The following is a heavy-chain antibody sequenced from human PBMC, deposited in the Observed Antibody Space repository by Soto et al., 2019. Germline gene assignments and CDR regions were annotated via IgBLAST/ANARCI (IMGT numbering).Heavy chain of an antibody. V-gene: IGHV3-15*07. CDR2: IKTKSDGGTT. Sequence: GGSLRLSCAASGFTFNNAWMNWVRQAPGKGLEWVGRIKTKSDGGTTDYAAPVKGRFTISRDDSKTTLYLQMNSLKTEDTAVYYCTTDSRWAVAGSPTQDYWGQGTLVTV. J-gene: IGHJ4*02. D-gene: IGHD6-19*01. CDR1: GFTFNNAW. CDR3: TTDSRWAVAGSPTQDY.